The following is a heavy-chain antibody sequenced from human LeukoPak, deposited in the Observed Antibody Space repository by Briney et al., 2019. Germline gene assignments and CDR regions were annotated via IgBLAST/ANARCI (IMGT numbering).Heavy chain of an antibody. D-gene: IGHD5-12*01. Sequence: PSETLSLTCTVSGGSISSSSYYWGWIRQPPGKGLEWLGSIYYSGSTYYNPSLKSRVTISVDTSKNQFSLKLSSVTAADTAVYYCARAPGDIVATNDYWGQGTLVTVSS. CDR2: IYYSGST. CDR1: GGSISSSSYY. V-gene: IGHV4-39*07. CDR3: ARAPGDIVATNDY. J-gene: IGHJ4*02.